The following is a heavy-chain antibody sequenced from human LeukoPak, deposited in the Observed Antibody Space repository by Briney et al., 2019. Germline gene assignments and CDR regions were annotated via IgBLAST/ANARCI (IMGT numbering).Heavy chain of an antibody. Sequence: PGGSLRLSCAASGFTFSSYSMNWVRQAPGKGLEWVSSISRSSSYIYYADPVKGRFTISRDNAQNSLYLQLNSLRAEDTAVYYCARLGSSSWDYYYYYMDVWGKGTTVTVSS. D-gene: IGHD6-13*01. V-gene: IGHV3-21*01. CDR1: GFTFSSYS. CDR2: ISRSSSYI. J-gene: IGHJ6*03. CDR3: ARLGSSSWDYYYYYMDV.